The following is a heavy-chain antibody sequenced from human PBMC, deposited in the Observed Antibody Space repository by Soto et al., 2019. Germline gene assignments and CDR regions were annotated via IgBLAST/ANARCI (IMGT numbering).Heavy chain of an antibody. J-gene: IGHJ4*02. CDR3: ARDRGGYGVFDY. CDR2: IYHSGGT. CDR1: AGSISSDGFY. Sequence: SETLSLTCSVSAGSISSDGFYWNWIRQPPGKGLEWIGYIYHSGGTYSSPSLRSRVTISVDTSKNQFTLKLSSVTAADTAVYYCARDRGGYGVFDYWGQGTLVTVSS. D-gene: IGHD5-12*01. V-gene: IGHV4-31*03.